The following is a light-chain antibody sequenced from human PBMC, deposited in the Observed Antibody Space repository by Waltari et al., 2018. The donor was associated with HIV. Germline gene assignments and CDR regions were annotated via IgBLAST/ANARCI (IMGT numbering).Light chain of an antibody. CDR3: QVWDTNTDQYVI. J-gene: IGLJ2*01. CDR2: HDT. CDR1: NIGSKS. Sequence: SYVLTQSPSVSVAPGRTARITCGGQNIGSKSVNWYQQQPGQAPVMVIYHDTDRPEGIPDRFSGSNSEDTATLTIRRVEAGDEADYYCQVWDTNTDQYVIFGGGTNLAV. V-gene: IGLV3-21*01.